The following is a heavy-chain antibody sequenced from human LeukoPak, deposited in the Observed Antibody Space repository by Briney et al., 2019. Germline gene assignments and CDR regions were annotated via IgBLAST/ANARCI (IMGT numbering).Heavy chain of an antibody. CDR1: GGTFSSYA. J-gene: IGHJ6*02. CDR2: IIPILGIA. D-gene: IGHD3-10*01. CDR3: AAIRPSGNYYYYYGMDV. V-gene: IGHV1-69*04. Sequence: SVKVSCKASGGTFSSYAISWVRQAPGQGLEWMGGIIPILGIANYAQKFQGRVTITADKSTSTAYMELSSLRSEDTAVYYCAAIRPSGNYYYYYGMDVWGQGTTVTVSS.